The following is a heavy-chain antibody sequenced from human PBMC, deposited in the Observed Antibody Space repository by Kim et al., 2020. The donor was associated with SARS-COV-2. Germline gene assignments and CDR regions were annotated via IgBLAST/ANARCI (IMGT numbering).Heavy chain of an antibody. CDR2: IYYSGST. D-gene: IGHD3-22*01. CDR3: ARTKASSGHYLLPYYYYGMDV. V-gene: IGHV4-59*01. CDR1: GGSISSYY. Sequence: SETLSLTCTVSGGSISSYYWSWIRQPPGKGLEWIGYIYYSGSTNYNPSLKSRVTISVDTSKNQFSLKLSSVTAADTAVYYCARTKASSGHYLLPYYYYGMDVWGQGTPVTVSS. J-gene: IGHJ6*02.